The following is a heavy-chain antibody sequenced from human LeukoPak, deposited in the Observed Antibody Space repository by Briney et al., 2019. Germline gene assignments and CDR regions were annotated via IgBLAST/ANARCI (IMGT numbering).Heavy chain of an antibody. J-gene: IGHJ4*02. D-gene: IGHD1-26*01. V-gene: IGHV1-18*01. CDR2: ISAYNGNT. Sequence: GASVKVSCKASGYTFTSYGISWVRQAPGQGLEWMGWISAYNGNTNYAQKLQGRVTMTTDTSTSTAYMELRSLRSDDTAVYYCARDISGSYSSVYYFDYWGQGTLVTVSS. CDR3: ARDISGSYSSVYYFDY. CDR1: GYTFTSYG.